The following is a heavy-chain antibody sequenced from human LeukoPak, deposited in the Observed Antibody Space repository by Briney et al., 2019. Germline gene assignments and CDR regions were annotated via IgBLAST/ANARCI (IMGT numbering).Heavy chain of an antibody. CDR1: GYTFTNYY. CDR3: AREEEGGTFDY. Sequence: ASVKVSFKASGYTFTNYYMHWVRQAPGQGLEWMGIIRHSGGTIYAQKFQGRVAMTGGTSTSTVYMELSSLRSEDTALYYCAREEEGGTFDYWGQGTLVTVSS. CDR2: IRHSGGT. V-gene: IGHV1-46*01. D-gene: IGHD3-16*01. J-gene: IGHJ4*01.